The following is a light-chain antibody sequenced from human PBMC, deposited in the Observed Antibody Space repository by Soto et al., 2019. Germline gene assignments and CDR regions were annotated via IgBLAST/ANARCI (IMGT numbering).Light chain of an antibody. CDR2: DAS. V-gene: IGKV3-11*01. CDR3: QQRSNWPQIT. CDR1: QSVSQY. J-gene: IGKJ4*02. Sequence: EIVLTQSPATLSLSPGERATLACRASQSVSQYLAWYQQKPGQAPRLLIYDASNRATGIPARFSGSGSGTDCTLTISSLEPEDFGVYYCQQRSNWPQITFGGGTNVEIK.